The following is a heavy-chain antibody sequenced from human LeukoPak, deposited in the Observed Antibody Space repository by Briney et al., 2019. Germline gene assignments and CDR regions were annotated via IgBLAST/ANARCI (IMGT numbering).Heavy chain of an antibody. CDR3: ARQTFGALYFDS. CDR2: VYNSGST. D-gene: IGHD3-10*01. CDR1: GGSISRGSYY. J-gene: IGHJ4*02. Sequence: PSQTLSLTCTVSGGSISRGSYYWNWIRQPAGKGLEWMGRVYNSGSTNYNPSLKSRVTISTDMSKNQFSLKLSSVTAADTAVYYCARQTFGALYFDSWGQGTLVTVSS. V-gene: IGHV4-61*02.